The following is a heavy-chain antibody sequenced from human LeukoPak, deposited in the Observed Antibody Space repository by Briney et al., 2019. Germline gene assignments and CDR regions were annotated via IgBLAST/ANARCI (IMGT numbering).Heavy chain of an antibody. V-gene: IGHV1-2*02. CDR3: ARALLYYDFWGGYFNGASSKAFDI. D-gene: IGHD3-3*01. J-gene: IGHJ3*02. CDR1: GYTFTGYY. Sequence: ASVKVSCKASGYTFTGYYMHWVRQAPGQGLEWMGWINPNSGGTNYAQKFQGRVTMTRDTSISTAYMELSRLRSDDTAVYYCARALLYYDFWGGYFNGASSKAFDIWGQGTMVTVSS. CDR2: INPNSGGT.